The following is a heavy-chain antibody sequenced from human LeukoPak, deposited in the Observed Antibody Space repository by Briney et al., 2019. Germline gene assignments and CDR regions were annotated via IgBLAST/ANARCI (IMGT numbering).Heavy chain of an antibody. CDR3: ARLRPVAGYDAFDI. Sequence: SETLSLTCSVSGGSISSYYWSWIRQPPGKGLEWIGYIYYSGSTNYNPSLKSRVTMSVDTSRNQFSLKLTSVTAADTAVYYCARLRPVAGYDAFDIWGHGTMVTVSS. V-gene: IGHV4-59*08. CDR2: IYYSGST. CDR1: GGSISSYY. D-gene: IGHD6-19*01. J-gene: IGHJ3*02.